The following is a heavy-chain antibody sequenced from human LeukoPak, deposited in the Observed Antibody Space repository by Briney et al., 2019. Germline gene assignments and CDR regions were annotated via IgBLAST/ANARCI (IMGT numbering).Heavy chain of an antibody. D-gene: IGHD2-2*01. J-gene: IGHJ4*02. CDR3: ASYIVVVPAATYYFDY. V-gene: IGHV3-7*01. CDR1: GFTFSSYW. Sequence: EGSLRLSCAASGFTFSSYWMSWVRQAPGKGLEWVANIKQDGSEKYYVDSVKGRFTISRDNAKNSLYLQMNSLRAEDTAVYYCASYIVVVPAATYYFDYWGQGTLVTVSS. CDR2: IKQDGSEK.